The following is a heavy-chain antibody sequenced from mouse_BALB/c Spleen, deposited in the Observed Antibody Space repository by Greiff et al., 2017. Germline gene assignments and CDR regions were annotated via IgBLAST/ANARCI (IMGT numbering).Heavy chain of an antibody. V-gene: IGHV5-6-3*01. CDR2: INSNGGST. J-gene: IGHJ4*01. CDR3: ARGYYYGSSDAMDY. Sequence: EVKLVESGGGLVQPGGSLKLSCAASGFTFSSYGMSWVRQTPDKRLELVATINSNGGSTYYPDSVKGRFTISRDNAKNTLYLQMSSLKSEDTAMYYCARGYYYGSSDAMDYWGQGTSVTVSS. CDR1: GFTFSSYG. D-gene: IGHD1-1*01.